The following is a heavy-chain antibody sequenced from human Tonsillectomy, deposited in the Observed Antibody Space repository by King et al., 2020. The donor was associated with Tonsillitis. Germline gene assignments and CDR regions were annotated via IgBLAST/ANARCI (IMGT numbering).Heavy chain of an antibody. CDR3: ARYKSAYYTFDAFDF. V-gene: IGHV3-21*01. CDR1: GFTFSTYS. J-gene: IGHJ3*01. Sequence: VQLVESGGGLVKPGGSLRLSCAASGFTFSTYSRNWVRQAPGKGLEWVLSISSSSRYIYYADSVKGRFTISRDNAKNSLYLQMNSLRAEDTAVYYCARYKSAYYTFDAFDFWGQGTMVTVSS. CDR2: ISSSSRYI. D-gene: IGHD3-3*01.